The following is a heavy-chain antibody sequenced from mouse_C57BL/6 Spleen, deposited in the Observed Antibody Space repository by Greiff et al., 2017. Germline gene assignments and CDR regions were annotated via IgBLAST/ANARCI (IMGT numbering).Heavy chain of an antibody. J-gene: IGHJ2*01. CDR3: TRPLITTVVAPFDY. D-gene: IGHD1-1*01. V-gene: IGHV1-5*01. CDR1: GYTFTSYW. Sequence: VQLQQSGTVLARPGASVKMSCKTSGYTFTSYWMHWVKQRPGQGLEWIGAIYPGNSDTSYNQKFKGKAKLTAVTSASTAYMELSSLTNEDSAVYYCTRPLITTVVAPFDYWGQGTTRTVSS. CDR2: IYPGNSDT.